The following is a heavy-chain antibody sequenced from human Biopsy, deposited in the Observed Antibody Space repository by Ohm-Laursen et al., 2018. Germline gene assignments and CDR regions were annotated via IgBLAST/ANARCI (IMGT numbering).Heavy chain of an antibody. CDR3: ATKLTGYFHH. D-gene: IGHD3-9*01. Sequence: SVKVSCNAPEGTFSNYGVNWVRQAPGQGLEWLGGNIPILGTGNYAQKLQDKVTVAADTSTSTATVELRSLRSDDTAVYYCATKLTGYFHHWGQGTLVIVSS. J-gene: IGHJ1*01. CDR2: NIPILGTG. V-gene: IGHV1-69*06. CDR1: EGTFSNYG.